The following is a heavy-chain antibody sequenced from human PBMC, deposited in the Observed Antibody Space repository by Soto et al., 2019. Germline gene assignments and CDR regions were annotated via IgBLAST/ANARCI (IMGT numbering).Heavy chain of an antibody. J-gene: IGHJ6*02. CDR1: GFTFSSYA. CDR3: ARDYGVVLVTVYGMDV. CDR2: ISYDGSNK. Sequence: QVQLVESGGGVVQPGRSLRLSCAASGFTFSSYAMHWVRQAPGKGLEWVAVISYDGSNKYYADSVKGRFTNSRNDSKNTVYLQMNSLRAEDTAVYYCARDYGVVLVTVYGMDVWGQGTTVTVSS. D-gene: IGHD2-2*01. V-gene: IGHV3-30-3*01.